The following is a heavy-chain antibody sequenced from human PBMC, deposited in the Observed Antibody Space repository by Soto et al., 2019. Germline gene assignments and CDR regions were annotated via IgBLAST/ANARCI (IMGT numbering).Heavy chain of an antibody. Sequence: GGSLRLSCAASGFTFSSYAMSWVRQAPGKGLEWVSAISGSGGSTYYADSVKGRLTISRDNSKNTLYLQMNSLRAEDTAVYYCAKADCGGGSCYSVPAVGGGPQIDYWGQGTLVTVSS. CDR1: GFTFSSYA. V-gene: IGHV3-23*01. J-gene: IGHJ4*02. D-gene: IGHD2-15*01. CDR3: AKADCGGGSCYSVPAVGGGPQIDY. CDR2: ISGSGGST.